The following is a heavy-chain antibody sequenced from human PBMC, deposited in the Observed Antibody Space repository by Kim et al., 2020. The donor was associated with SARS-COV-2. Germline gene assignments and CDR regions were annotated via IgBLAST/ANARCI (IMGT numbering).Heavy chain of an antibody. J-gene: IGHJ3*02. Sequence: GRFTISRDQAKNSLYLQMNSLRAEDTALYYCAKDFTYYYGSGRGPDAFDIWGQGTMVTVSS. D-gene: IGHD3-10*01. V-gene: IGHV3-9*01. CDR3: AKDFTYYYGSGRGPDAFDI.